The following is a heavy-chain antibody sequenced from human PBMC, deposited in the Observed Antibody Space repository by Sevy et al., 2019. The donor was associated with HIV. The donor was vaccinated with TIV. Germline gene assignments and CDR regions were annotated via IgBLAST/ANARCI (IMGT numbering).Heavy chain of an antibody. Sequence: GGSLRLSCTASGFTFGDYAMTWFRQAPGKGLEWVGFFRSKAYGGTTECAASVKGRFTISRDDSKNIAYLQMSSLKTEDTAVYYCTRVAVVVVVAAAPYYFDYWGQGTLVTVSS. CDR3: TRVAVVVVVAAAPYYFDY. D-gene: IGHD2-15*01. CDR2: FRSKAYGGTT. J-gene: IGHJ4*02. CDR1: GFTFGDYA. V-gene: IGHV3-49*03.